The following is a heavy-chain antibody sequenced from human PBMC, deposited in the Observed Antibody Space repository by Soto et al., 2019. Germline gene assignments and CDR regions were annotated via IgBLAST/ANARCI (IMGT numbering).Heavy chain of an antibody. CDR2: ISPNTGST. CDR3: ARASQMVINPYYYGMDI. CDR1: GYSFNRYY. J-gene: IGHJ6*02. V-gene: IGHV1-2*02. Sequence: ASVKVSCKASGYSFNRYYIHWVRQAPGPGLEWLGWISPNTGSTTYAQKFRGRVTMTRDTSLSTAYMELSSLTSDDTGMYYCARASQMVINPYYYGMDIWGQGTTVTVSS. D-gene: IGHD3-22*01.